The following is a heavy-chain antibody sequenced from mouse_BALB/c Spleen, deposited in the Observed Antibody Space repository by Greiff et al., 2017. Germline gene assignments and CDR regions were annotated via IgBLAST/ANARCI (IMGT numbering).Heavy chain of an antibody. CDR2: INPSNGRT. CDR3: ARLPLRLRAMDY. CDR1: GYTFTSYW. Sequence: QVQLQQPGAELVKPGASVKLSCKASGYTFTSYWMHWVKQRPGQGLAWIGEINPSNGRTNYNEKFKSKATLTVDKSSSTAYMQLSSLTSEDSAVYYCARLPLRLRAMDYWGQGTSVTVSS. J-gene: IGHJ4*01. V-gene: IGHV1S81*02. D-gene: IGHD1-2*01.